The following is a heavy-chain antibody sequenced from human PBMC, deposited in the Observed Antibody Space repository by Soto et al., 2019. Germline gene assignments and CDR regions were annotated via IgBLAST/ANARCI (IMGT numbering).Heavy chain of an antibody. V-gene: IGHV3-30-3*01. Sequence: QVQLVESGGGVVQPGRSLRLSCAASGFTFSSYAMHWVRQAPGKGLEWVAVISYDGSNKYYADSVKGRFTISRDNSKNTLYLQMNSLRAEDTAVYYCARSLTVVTPDYWGQGTLVTVSS. CDR1: GFTFSSYA. CDR2: ISYDGSNK. D-gene: IGHD2-21*02. J-gene: IGHJ4*02. CDR3: ARSLTVVTPDY.